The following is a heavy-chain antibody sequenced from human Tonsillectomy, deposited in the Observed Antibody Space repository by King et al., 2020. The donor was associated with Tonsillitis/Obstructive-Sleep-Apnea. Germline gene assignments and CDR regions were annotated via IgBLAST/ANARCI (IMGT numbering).Heavy chain of an antibody. Sequence: QLVQSGAEVKKPGASVKVSCKASGYTFTSYGISWVRQAPGQGLEWMGWISAYNGNTNYAQKLQGRVTMTTDTSTSTAYMELRSLGSDDTAVYYCAGNYVWGSDRDNWYFDLWGRGTRVTVSS. CDR1: GYTFTSYG. CDR2: ISAYNGNT. CDR3: AGNYVWGSDRDNWYFDL. J-gene: IGHJ2*01. D-gene: IGHD3-16*02. V-gene: IGHV1-18*04.